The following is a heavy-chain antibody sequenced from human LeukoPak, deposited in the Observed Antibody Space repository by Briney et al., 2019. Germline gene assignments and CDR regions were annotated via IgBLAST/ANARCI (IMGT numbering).Heavy chain of an antibody. CDR3: ARGGLYYDFWSGYYAKGWFDP. V-gene: IGHV4-34*01. J-gene: IGHJ5*02. Sequence: SETLSLTCAVYGGSFSGYYWSWIRQPPGKGLGWIGEINHSGSTNYNPSLKSRVTISVDTSKNQFSLKLSSVTAADTAVYYCARGGLYYDFWSGYYAKGWFDPWGQGTLVTVSS. D-gene: IGHD3-3*01. CDR2: INHSGST. CDR1: GGSFSGYY.